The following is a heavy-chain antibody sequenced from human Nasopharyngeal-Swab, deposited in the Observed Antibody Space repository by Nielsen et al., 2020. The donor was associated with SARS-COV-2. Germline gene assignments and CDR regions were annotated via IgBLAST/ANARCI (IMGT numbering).Heavy chain of an antibody. CDR3: AKDKRVVTYYFDY. CDR2: IRWNSGSI. D-gene: IGHD3-22*01. CDR1: GFTFDDYA. Sequence: SLTISCAASGFTFDDYAMHWVRQAPGKGLEWVSGIRWNSGSIGYAYSVTVRFTISRDNAKNSLYLQMNSLRAEDTALYYCAKDKRVVTYYFDYWVQGTLVTVSS. V-gene: IGHV3-9*01. J-gene: IGHJ4*02.